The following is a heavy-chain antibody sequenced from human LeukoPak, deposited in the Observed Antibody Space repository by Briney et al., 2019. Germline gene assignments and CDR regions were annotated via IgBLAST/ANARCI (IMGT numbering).Heavy chain of an antibody. V-gene: IGHV3-15*01. D-gene: IGHD2/OR15-2a*01. CDR1: GFTFSDAW. Sequence: PGGSLRLSCAASGFTFSDAWMSWVRQAPGKGLEWVGRIKSKTDGGTTDYAAPVKGRFTISRDDSKNTLYLQMHSLKTDATAVYYCTTDSDTTFYRVFVPWGQGTLVTVSS. CDR2: IKSKTDGGTT. CDR3: TTDSDTTFYRVFVP. J-gene: IGHJ4*02.